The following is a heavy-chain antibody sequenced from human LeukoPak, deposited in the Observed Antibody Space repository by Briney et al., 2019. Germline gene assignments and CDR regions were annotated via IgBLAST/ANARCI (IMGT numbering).Heavy chain of an antibody. V-gene: IGHV1-2*02. CDR2: INPNSGGT. CDR1: GYTFTGYY. J-gene: IGHJ4*02. D-gene: IGHD3-10*01. CDR3: ARVLDYGSGNLVDY. Sequence: ASVKVSCKASGYTFTGYYMHWVRQAPGQGLEWMGWINPNSGGTNYAQKFQGRVTMTRDTSISTAYIELSRLRSDDTAVYYCARVLDYGSGNLVDYWGQGTLVTVSS.